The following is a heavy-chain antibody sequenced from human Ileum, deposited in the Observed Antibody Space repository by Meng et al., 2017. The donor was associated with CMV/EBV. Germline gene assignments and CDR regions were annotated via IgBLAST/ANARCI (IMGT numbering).Heavy chain of an antibody. CDR3: AKQVSDSSTYVY. V-gene: IGHV3-23*01. J-gene: IGHJ4*02. D-gene: IGHD4-11*01. Sequence: EVQLLAPGVGLVPPGGSRSLSCAASGFTFSNYAMSWVRQAPGKGLEWVSSISISGGTTYYADSVKGRFTISRDSSKNTLYLQVDGLTGEDTAMYYCAKQVSDSSTYVYWGQGTLVTVSS. CDR1: GFTFSNYA. CDR2: ISISGGTT.